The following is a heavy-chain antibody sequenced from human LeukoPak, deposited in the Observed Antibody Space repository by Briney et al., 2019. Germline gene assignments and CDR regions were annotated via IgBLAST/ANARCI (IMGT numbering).Heavy chain of an antibody. J-gene: IGHJ3*02. D-gene: IGHD2-21*02. Sequence: GVSLRLSCAASGLTFSSHWMHWVRQAPGKGLVWVSRITNDGSSTTYADSVKGRFTISRDNAKNMLYLQVNSLRAEDTAVYYCARGPYCGGDCYSPYGAFDIWGQGTMVTVSS. CDR2: ITNDGSST. V-gene: IGHV3-74*01. CDR3: ARGPYCGGDCYSPYGAFDI. CDR1: GLTFSSHW.